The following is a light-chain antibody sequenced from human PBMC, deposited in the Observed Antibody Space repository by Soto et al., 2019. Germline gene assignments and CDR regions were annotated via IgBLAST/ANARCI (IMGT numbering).Light chain of an antibody. CDR1: SSDVGGYNY. J-gene: IGLJ1*01. CDR2: EVT. Sequence: QSVLTQPASVSGSPGQSITISCTGTSSDVGGYNYVSWYQQHPGKAPKLMIYEVTNRPSGVSNRFSGSKSGNTASLTISGLQAEDEADYYCGSYRRSSTLYVFGTGTKLTVL. V-gene: IGLV2-14*01. CDR3: GSYRRSSTLYV.